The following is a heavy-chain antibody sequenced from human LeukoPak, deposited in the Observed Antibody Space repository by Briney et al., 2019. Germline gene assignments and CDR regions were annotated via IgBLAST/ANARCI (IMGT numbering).Heavy chain of an antibody. D-gene: IGHD3-9*01. CDR2: ISYDGSNK. CDR1: GFTFSSYG. J-gene: IGHJ4*02. Sequence: GGSLRLSCAASGFTFSSYGMHWVRQAPGKGLEWVAVISYDGSNKYYADSVKGRFTISRDNSKNTLYLQMNSLRAEDTAVYYCASYDYDILTGYYGPVDYWGQGTLVTVSS. CDR3: ASYDYDILTGYYGPVDY. V-gene: IGHV3-30*03.